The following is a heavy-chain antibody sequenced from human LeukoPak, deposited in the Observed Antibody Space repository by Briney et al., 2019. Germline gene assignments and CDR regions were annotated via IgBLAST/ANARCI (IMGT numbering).Heavy chain of an antibody. Sequence: PSETLSLTCTVSGGSISNYYWSWIRQPPGKGLEWIGYIYYSGSINYNPSLNDRVTISVDTSKNQFSLRLSSVTAADSAMYFCARGNWSPDYWGQGTLVTVSS. CDR1: GGSISNYY. CDR3: ARGNWSPDY. CDR2: IYYSGSI. J-gene: IGHJ4*02. V-gene: IGHV4-59*01. D-gene: IGHD1-20*01.